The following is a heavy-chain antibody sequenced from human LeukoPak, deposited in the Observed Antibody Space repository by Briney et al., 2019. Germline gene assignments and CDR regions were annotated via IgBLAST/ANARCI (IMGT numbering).Heavy chain of an antibody. CDR3: ARVGYCSSTSCYYYFDY. CDR2: IIPIFGTA. D-gene: IGHD2-2*01. Sequence: KISCKGSGYSFTSYWISWVRQAPGQGLEWMGGIIPIFGTANYAQKFQGKVTITADESTSTAYMELSSLRSEDTAVYYCARVGYCSSTSCYYYFDYWGQGTLVTVSS. V-gene: IGHV1-69*01. J-gene: IGHJ4*02. CDR1: GYSFTSYW.